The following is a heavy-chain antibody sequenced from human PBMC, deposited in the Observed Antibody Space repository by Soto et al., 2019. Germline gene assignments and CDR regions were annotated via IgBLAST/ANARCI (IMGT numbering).Heavy chain of an antibody. Sequence: SETLSLTCGVSGGTVASSHWWSWVRQSPGRGLEWIGNVYHTGDTNFNPSLQSRVTFSVDKSNNQFSLRLTSVTAADTAAYFCAREIVTAGGNNYFDPWGPGTLVTVS. D-gene: IGHD2-21*02. V-gene: IGHV4-4*02. CDR1: GGTVASSHW. J-gene: IGHJ5*02. CDR3: AREIVTAGGNNYFDP. CDR2: VYHTGDT.